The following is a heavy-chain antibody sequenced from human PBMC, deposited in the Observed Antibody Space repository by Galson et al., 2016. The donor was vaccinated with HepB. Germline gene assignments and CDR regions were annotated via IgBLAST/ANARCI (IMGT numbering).Heavy chain of an antibody. CDR1: GFTFSSYS. CDR3: ARDKSPGYSGYESPFNWFDP. Sequence: SLRLSCAASGFTFSSYSMNWVRQAPGKGLEWVSYISNSSRTIYYADSVKGRFTISRDNAKNSLYLQMNSLRDEDTAVYYCARDKSPGYSGYESPFNWFDPWGRGTLVTVSS. CDR2: ISNSSRTI. D-gene: IGHD5-12*01. J-gene: IGHJ5*02. V-gene: IGHV3-48*02.